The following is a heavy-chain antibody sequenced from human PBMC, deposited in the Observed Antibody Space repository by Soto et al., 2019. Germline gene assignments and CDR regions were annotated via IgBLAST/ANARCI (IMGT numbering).Heavy chain of an antibody. CDR3: ATDYFGGSYSPYYFDY. J-gene: IGHJ4*02. Sequence: GGSLRLAGAASVFTFSSYGMHWVRQAPGKGLEWVAVISYDGSNKYYADSVKGRFTISRDNSKNTLYLQMNSLRAEDTAVYYCATDYFGGSYSPYYFDYWGQGTLVTVSS. V-gene: IGHV3-30*03. CDR1: VFTFSSYG. CDR2: ISYDGSNK. D-gene: IGHD1-26*01.